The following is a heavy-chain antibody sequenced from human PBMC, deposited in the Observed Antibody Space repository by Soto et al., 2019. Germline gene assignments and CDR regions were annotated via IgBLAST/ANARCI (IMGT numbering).Heavy chain of an antibody. CDR2: INHSGST. Sequence: KPSETLSLTCAVYGGSFSGYYWSWIRQPPGKGLEWIGEINHSGSTNYNPSLKSRVTISVDTSKNQFSQKLSSVTAADTAVYYCARGTRARSAFDIWGQGTMVTVSS. J-gene: IGHJ3*02. CDR1: GGSFSGYY. CDR3: ARGTRARSAFDI. V-gene: IGHV4-34*01.